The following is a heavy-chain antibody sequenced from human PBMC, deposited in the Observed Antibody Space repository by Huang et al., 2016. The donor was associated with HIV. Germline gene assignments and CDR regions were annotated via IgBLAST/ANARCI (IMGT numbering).Heavy chain of an antibody. CDR1: GFILSNYG. V-gene: IGHV3-30*02. J-gene: IGHJ4*02. CDR2: IQYEGNKK. Sequence: VELLEEGGGVVQPGGSLKLSCGTSGFILSNYGMHWVRQAPGKGFEGGTLIQYEGNKKYEGDFVKGRLTVGRDNSNNTVCLQIRSLRPDDTAIYYCVRGDYYDSRGYHPGYFDYWGRGALVTVSS. CDR3: VRGDYYDSRGYHPGYFDY. D-gene: IGHD3-22*01.